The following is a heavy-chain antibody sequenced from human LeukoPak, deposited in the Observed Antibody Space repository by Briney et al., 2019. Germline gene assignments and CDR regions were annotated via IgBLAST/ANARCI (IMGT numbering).Heavy chain of an antibody. V-gene: IGHV3-7*01. D-gene: IGHD2/OR15-2a*01. Sequence: PGGSLRLSCAASGFSLSRYWMSWDRQAPGKGLEWVANIGKDGTGNHYVDSVKGRFTISRDNAKNSVYLEMNSLRADDTAVYYCARDLDFYATDYWGQGTLVTVSS. J-gene: IGHJ4*02. CDR3: ARDLDFYATDY. CDR2: IGKDGTGN. CDR1: GFSLSRYW.